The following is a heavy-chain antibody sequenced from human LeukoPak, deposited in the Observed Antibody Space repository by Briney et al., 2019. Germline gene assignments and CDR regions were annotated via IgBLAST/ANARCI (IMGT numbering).Heavy chain of an antibody. CDR3: ARGFRYFDWLAPFDY. CDR2: IIPIFGTA. D-gene: IGHD3-9*01. V-gene: IGHV1-69*05. Sequence: SVKVSCKASGGTFSSYAISWVRQAPGQGLEWVGGIIPIFGTANYAQKFQGRVTITTDESTSTAYMELSSLRSEDTAVYYCARGFRYFDWLAPFDYWGQGTLVTVSS. J-gene: IGHJ4*02. CDR1: GGTFSSYA.